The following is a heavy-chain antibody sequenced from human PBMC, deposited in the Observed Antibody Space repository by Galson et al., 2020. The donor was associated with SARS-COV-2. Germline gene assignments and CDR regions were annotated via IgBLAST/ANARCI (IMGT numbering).Heavy chain of an antibody. CDR2: ISSSSSTI. J-gene: IGHJ3*02. Sequence: GESLKISCAASGFTFSSYSMNWVRQAPGKGLEWVSYISSSSSTIYYADSVKGRFTISRDNAKNSLYLQMNSLRAEDTAVYYCARAEVGIAVAGLCAIDNWGQGTMV. CDR3: ARAEVGIAVAGLCAIDN. V-gene: IGHV3-48*01. CDR1: GFTFSSYS. D-gene: IGHD6-19*01.